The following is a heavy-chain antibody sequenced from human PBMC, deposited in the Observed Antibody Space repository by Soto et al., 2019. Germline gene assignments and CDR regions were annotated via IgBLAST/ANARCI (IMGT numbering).Heavy chain of an antibody. Sequence: ASVKVSCKASGYTFTSYVISWVRQAPGQGLEWMGWISAYNGNTNYAQKLQGRVTMTTDTSTSTAYMELRSLRSDDTAVYYCARVLYSSSWFNSYYGMDVWGQGTTVTVSS. CDR3: ARVLYSSSWFNSYYGMDV. CDR1: GYTFTSYV. D-gene: IGHD6-13*01. CDR2: ISAYNGNT. V-gene: IGHV1-18*01. J-gene: IGHJ6*02.